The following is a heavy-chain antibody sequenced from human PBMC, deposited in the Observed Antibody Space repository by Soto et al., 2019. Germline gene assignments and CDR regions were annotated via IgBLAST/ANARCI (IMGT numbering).Heavy chain of an antibody. CDR3: ARVAY. CDR2: ISSGSSDT. Sequence: SGGSLRLSCEGSGFTFSSNAMTWVRQVPGKGLEWVASISSGSSDTWYADSVKGRFIISRDNAQNSLFLQMNTLRPEDTAMYYCARVAYWGPGTQVTVS. V-gene: IGHV3-21*01. J-gene: IGHJ4*02. CDR1: GFTFSSNA.